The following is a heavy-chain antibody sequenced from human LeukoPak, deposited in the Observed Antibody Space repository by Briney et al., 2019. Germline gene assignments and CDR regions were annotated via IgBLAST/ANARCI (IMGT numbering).Heavy chain of an antibody. V-gene: IGHV4-34*01. Sequence: SETLSLTCAVYGGSFSGYYWSWIRQPPGKGLEWIGEINHSGSTNYNPSLKSRVTISVYTSKNQFSLKLSSVTAADTAVYYCARIYDYVWGSYRPRTVFDYWGQGTLVTVSS. CDR2: INHSGST. D-gene: IGHD3-16*02. J-gene: IGHJ4*02. CDR3: ARIYDYVWGSYRPRTVFDY. CDR1: GGSFSGYY.